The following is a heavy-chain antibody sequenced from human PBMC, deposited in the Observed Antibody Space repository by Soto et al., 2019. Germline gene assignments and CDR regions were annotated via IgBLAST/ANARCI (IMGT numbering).Heavy chain of an antibody. CDR3: ARGIHNGFDY. CDR1: GYTFTSFD. CDR2: MRHYSGYT. D-gene: IGHD1-20*01. J-gene: IGHJ4*02. V-gene: IGHV1-8*01. Sequence: QVQLVQSGAEVKKPGASVKVSCKASGYTFTSFDINWVRNATGQGLVWMGWMRHYSGYTDYAQKFPGRVTMTRNTSIRTVYRELSSVISEDTALYYCARGIHNGFDYWGQGTLVTVSS.